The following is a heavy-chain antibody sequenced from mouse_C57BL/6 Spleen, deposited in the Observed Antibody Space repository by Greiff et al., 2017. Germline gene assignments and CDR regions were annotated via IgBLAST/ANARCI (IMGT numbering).Heavy chain of an antibody. CDR2: INPNNGGT. CDR3: ARKNPGGFWYFDV. V-gene: IGHV1-26*01. CDR1: GYTFTDYY. Sequence: EVQLQQSGPELVKPGASVKISCKASGYTFTDYYMNWVKQSHGKSLEWIGDINPNNGGTSYNQKFKGKATLTVDKSSSTAYMELRSLTSEDSAVYYCARKNPGGFWYFDVWGTGTTVTVSS. J-gene: IGHJ1*03.